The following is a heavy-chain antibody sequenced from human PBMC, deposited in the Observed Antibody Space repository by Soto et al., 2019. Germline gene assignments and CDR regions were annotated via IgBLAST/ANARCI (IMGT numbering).Heavy chain of an antibody. CDR2: IYKSTTT. D-gene: IGHD2-15*01. CDR3: ARGRYCLTGRCFPNWFDS. Sequence: SETLSLTCSVSGDSISTVDYFWAWIRQPPGQALEYIGYIYKSTTTYYNPSFESRVAISLDTSKSQFSLTVTSVTAADTAVYFCARGRYCLTGRCFPNWFDSWGQGTLVTVSS. J-gene: IGHJ5*01. V-gene: IGHV4-30-4*01. CDR1: GDSISTVDYF.